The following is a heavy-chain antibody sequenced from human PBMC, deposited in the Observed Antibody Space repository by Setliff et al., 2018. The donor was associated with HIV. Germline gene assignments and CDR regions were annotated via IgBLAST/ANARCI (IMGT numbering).Heavy chain of an antibody. V-gene: IGHV4-61*01. J-gene: IGHJ4*02. D-gene: IGHD5-12*01. CDR1: GGSFIGSSFQ. CDR3: ARGYASGYEAYGY. CDR2: IAYSRTT. Sequence: SETLSLTCNVSGGSFIGSSFQSTWIRQAPGTGLEWIGDIAYSRTTNYNPPLKSRATISADTSNNQFSLNMNSVNAADTAVYYCARGYASGYEAYGYWGQGTLVTVSS.